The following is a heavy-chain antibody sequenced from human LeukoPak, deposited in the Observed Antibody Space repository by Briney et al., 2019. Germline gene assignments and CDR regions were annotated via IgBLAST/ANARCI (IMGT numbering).Heavy chain of an antibody. D-gene: IGHD5-18*01. Sequence: GGSLRLSCAASGFTFSTYGMHWVRQAPGKGLEWVAVIWYDGSNKYYADSVKGRFTISRDNSKNTLYLQMSSLRAEDTAVYYCARDQAAMKSYYYYGMDVWGKGTTVTVSS. CDR1: GFTFSTYG. V-gene: IGHV3-33*01. J-gene: IGHJ6*04. CDR3: ARDQAAMKSYYYYGMDV. CDR2: IWYDGSNK.